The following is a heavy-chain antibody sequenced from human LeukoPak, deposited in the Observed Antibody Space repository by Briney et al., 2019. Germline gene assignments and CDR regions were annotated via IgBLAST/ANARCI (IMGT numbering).Heavy chain of an antibody. CDR3: AKDSEYYYYYYMDV. V-gene: IGHV1-2*02. Sequence: ASVKVSCKASGYTFTGYYMHWVRQAPGQGLEWMGWINPNSGGTNYAQKFQGRVTMTRDTSISTAYMELSRLRSDDTAVYYCAKDSEYYYYYYMDVWGKGTTVTVSS. CDR2: INPNSGGT. D-gene: IGHD1-14*01. J-gene: IGHJ6*03. CDR1: GYTFTGYY.